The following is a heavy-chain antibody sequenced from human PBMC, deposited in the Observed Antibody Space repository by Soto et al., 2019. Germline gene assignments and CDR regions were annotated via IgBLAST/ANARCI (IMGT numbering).Heavy chain of an antibody. J-gene: IGHJ4*02. CDR2: INHSGST. D-gene: IGHD3-10*01. Sequence: PSETLSLTCAVYGGSFSGYYWSWIRQPPGKGLEWIGDINHSGSTNYNPSLKSRVTISVDTSKNQFSLKLSSVTAADTAVYYCARESITMVRGPFDYWGQGTLVTVSS. CDR3: ARESITMVRGPFDY. CDR1: GGSFSGYY. V-gene: IGHV4-34*01.